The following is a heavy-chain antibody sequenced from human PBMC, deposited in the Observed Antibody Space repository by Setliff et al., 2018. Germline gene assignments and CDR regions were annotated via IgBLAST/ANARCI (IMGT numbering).Heavy chain of an antibody. D-gene: IGHD2-15*01. CDR1: GFTFSNYW. J-gene: IGHJ6*02. V-gene: IGHV3-74*01. CDR2: INGVGTIT. CDR3: ARRLPYFGMDV. Sequence: PGGSLRLSCAASGFTFSNYWMYWVRQVPGKGLVWVSRINGVGTITHYADSVKGRFTISRDNDKNSLHLQMTSLSAEDTAVYYCARRLPYFGMDVWGQGTTVTVSS.